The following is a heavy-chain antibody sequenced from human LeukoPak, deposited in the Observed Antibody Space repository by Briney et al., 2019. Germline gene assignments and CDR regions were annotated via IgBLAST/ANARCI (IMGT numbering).Heavy chain of an antibody. J-gene: IGHJ4*02. CDR2: CGTDADT. V-gene: IGHV3-23*01. CDR3: AKKTPGLYPFDS. CDR1: AFTFSTAA. Sequence: AGSLRFSCAASAFTFSTAALSWVRLAPGKGLEWVLTCGTDADTYYADSVKGRFTISRDNSRHTLYLQMTGLRAEDTAVYYCAKKTPGLYPFDSWGQGTLVTVSP. D-gene: IGHD2-8*02.